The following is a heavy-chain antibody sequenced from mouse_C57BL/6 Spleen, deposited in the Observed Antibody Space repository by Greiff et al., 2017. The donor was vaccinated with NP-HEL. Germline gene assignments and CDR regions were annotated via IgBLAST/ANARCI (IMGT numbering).Heavy chain of an antibody. CDR1: GYAFTNYL. CDR3: ARVVAKNYYAMDY. Sequence: QVQLQQSGAELVRPGPSVKVSCKASGYAFTNYLIEWVKQRPGQGLEWIGVINPGSGGTNYNEKFKGKATLTADKSSSTAYMQLSSLTSEDSAVYFCARVVAKNYYAMDYWGQGTSVTVSS. CDR2: INPGSGGT. D-gene: IGHD1-1*01. V-gene: IGHV1-54*01. J-gene: IGHJ4*01.